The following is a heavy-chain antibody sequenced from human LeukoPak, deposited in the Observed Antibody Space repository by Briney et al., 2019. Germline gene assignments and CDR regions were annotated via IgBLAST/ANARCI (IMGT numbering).Heavy chain of an antibody. Sequence: GGSLRLSCGASGFTFSSYSMNWVRQAPGKGLEWVSSISSSSTYIHYADSVKGRFTISRDNAKNSLYLQMNSLRVEDTAVYYCAKNGGPHGMDVWGQGTTVTVSS. CDR1: GFTFSSYS. CDR3: AKNGGPHGMDV. CDR2: ISSSSTYI. J-gene: IGHJ6*02. V-gene: IGHV3-21*01. D-gene: IGHD3-16*01.